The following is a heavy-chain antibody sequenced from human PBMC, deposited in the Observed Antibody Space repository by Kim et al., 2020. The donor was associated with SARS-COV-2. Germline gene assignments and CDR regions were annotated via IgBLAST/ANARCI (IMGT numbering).Heavy chain of an antibody. CDR2: ISSSSSYI. CDR3: ARDHRPSRYSYGYDFDY. D-gene: IGHD5-18*01. Sequence: GGSLRLSCAASGFTFSSYSMNWVRQAPGKGLEWVSSISSSSSYIYYADSVKGRLTISRDNAKNSLYLQMNSLRAEDTAVYYCARDHRPSRYSYGYDFDYWSQGTKVAISS. CDR1: GFTFSSYS. J-gene: IGHJ4*02. V-gene: IGHV3-21*01.